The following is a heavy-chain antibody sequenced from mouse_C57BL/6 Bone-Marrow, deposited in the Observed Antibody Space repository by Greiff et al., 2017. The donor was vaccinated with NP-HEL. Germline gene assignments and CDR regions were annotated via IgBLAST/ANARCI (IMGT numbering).Heavy chain of an antibody. CDR2: IDPENGDT. D-gene: IGHD2-5*01. V-gene: IGHV14-4*01. CDR1: GFNIKDDY. CDR3: TTYSNYD. Sequence: EVKLQQSGAELVRPGASVKLSCTASGFNIKDDYMHWVKQRPEQGLEWIGWIDPENGDTESASKFQGKATITADTSSNTAYLQLSSLSSEDTAVYYCTTYSNYDWGQGTTLTVSS. J-gene: IGHJ2*01.